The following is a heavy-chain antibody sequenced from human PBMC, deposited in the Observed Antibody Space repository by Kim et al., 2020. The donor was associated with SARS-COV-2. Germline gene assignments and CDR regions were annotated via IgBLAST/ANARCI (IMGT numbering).Heavy chain of an antibody. Sequence: GGSLRLSCAASGFTFSVFTVNWVRQAPGKGLEWVSTITSGGHEYYADSVKGRFIISRDNDQSSLYLQMNSLRAEDTAVYYCARDYFDTSGEAPYWGQGTL. D-gene: IGHD3-22*01. CDR2: ITSGGHE. V-gene: IGHV3-21*06. J-gene: IGHJ4*02. CDR3: ARDYFDTSGEAPY. CDR1: GFTFSVFT.